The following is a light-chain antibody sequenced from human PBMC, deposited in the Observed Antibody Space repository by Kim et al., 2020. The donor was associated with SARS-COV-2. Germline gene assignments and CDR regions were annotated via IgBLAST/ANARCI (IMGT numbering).Light chain of an antibody. Sequence: PGRRARISCGGNGIGSKRVHWYQQKSGQAPVLVISYDSDRPSGIPERFSGSNSGNTATLIISRVEAGDEADYYCQVWDSSSDHRVVFGGGTQLTVL. CDR1: GIGSKR. CDR3: QVWDSSSDHRVV. V-gene: IGLV3-21*04. J-gene: IGLJ2*01. CDR2: YDS.